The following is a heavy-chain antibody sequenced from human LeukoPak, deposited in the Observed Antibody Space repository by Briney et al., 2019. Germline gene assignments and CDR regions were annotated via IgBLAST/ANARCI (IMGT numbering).Heavy chain of an antibody. D-gene: IGHD2-2*01. CDR3: ASTSLNDAFDI. Sequence: SETLSLTCTVSGDSISTSNSYWGWIRQPPGKGLEWIGSIYYSGNTYYNASLKSRVTISVDTSKNQFSLKLSSVTAADTAVYYCASTSLNDAFDIWGQGTMVTVSS. J-gene: IGHJ3*02. V-gene: IGHV4-39*01. CDR2: IYYSGNT. CDR1: GDSISTSNSY.